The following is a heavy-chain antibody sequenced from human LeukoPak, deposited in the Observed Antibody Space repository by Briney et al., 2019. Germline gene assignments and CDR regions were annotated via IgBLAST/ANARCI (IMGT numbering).Heavy chain of an antibody. CDR3: AREGIAARHGYYYYYMDV. D-gene: IGHD6-6*01. CDR2: IYSGGST. CDR1: GFTFSSNY. Sequence: GGSLRLSCAASGFTFSSNYMSWVRQAPGKGLEWVSVIYSGGSTYYADSVKGRFTISRDNAKNSLYLQMNSLRAEDTAVYYCAREGIAARHGYYYYYMDVWGKGTTVTVSS. J-gene: IGHJ6*03. V-gene: IGHV3-53*01.